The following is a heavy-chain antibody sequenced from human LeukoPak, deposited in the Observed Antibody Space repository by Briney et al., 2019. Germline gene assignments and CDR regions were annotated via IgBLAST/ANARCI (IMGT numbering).Heavy chain of an antibody. V-gene: IGHV4-61*02. CDR3: AKSSDYSNSVFGY. D-gene: IGHD4-11*01. CDR1: GGSISGGSYY. Sequence: SETLSLTCIVSGGSISGGSYYWSWIRQPAGKGLEWIGRIDTSGSTNYNPSLKSRVTISVDASKNHLSLRLTSVTAADTAVYYCAKSSDYSNSVFGYWGLGTLVTVSS. CDR2: IDTSGST. J-gene: IGHJ4*02.